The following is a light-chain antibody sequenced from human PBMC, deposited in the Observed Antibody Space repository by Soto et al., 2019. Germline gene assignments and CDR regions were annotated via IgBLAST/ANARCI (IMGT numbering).Light chain of an antibody. V-gene: IGKV1-27*01. CDR2: AAS. CDR1: QGIDNY. Sequence: DIQMTQSPSSLSASVGDRVTITCRASQGIDNYLAWYQQRPGKVPHLLIYAASSLQSGVPSRFSGSGTGTDFTLTIDSVQPEDVVTYFCQKYDSAPPSFGGGTRLQIK. J-gene: IGKJ4*01. CDR3: QKYDSAPPS.